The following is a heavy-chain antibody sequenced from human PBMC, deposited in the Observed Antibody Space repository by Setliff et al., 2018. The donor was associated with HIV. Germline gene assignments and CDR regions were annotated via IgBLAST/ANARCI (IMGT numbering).Heavy chain of an antibody. CDR1: GYTFTDHY. CDR3: VVGVFSWGKYY. J-gene: IGHJ4*02. D-gene: IGHD3-16*01. V-gene: IGHV1-69-2*01. CDR2: ISPKYGVT. Sequence: ASVKVSCKTSGYTFTDHYINWLQQAPGKGFEWMGRISPKYGVTNYAEKFQGKVTITADASKDTVYIEVRSLRYEDTAQYYCVVGVFSWGKYYWGQGTQVTVSS.